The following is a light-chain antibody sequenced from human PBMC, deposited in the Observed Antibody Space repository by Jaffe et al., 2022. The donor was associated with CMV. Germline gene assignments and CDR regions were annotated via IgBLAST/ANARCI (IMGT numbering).Light chain of an antibody. V-gene: IGKV3-20*01. CDR1: QSVDSTY. CDR2: DVS. CDR3: QQYGTSPRT. Sequence: EIVLTQSPGTLSLSPGERATLSCRASQSVDSTYLAWYQQKPGQAPRLLIYDVSSRATGIPDRFSGSGSGTDFTLTITRLEPEDFAVYYCQQYGTSPRTFGGGTKVEIK. J-gene: IGKJ4*01.